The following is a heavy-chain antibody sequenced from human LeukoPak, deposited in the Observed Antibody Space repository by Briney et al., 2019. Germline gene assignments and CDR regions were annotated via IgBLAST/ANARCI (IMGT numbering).Heavy chain of an antibody. V-gene: IGHV3-21*01. D-gene: IGHD3-10*02. CDR2: ISSSGSYI. CDR3: AREYVNAAFDP. CDR1: GFTFSSYS. J-gene: IGHJ5*02. Sequence: PGGSLRLSCAASGFTFSSYSMNWVRQAPGKGLEWVSSISSSGSYIYYADSVKGRFTISRDNAKNSLYLQMNSLRAEDTAVYYCAREYVNAAFDPWGQGTLVTVSS.